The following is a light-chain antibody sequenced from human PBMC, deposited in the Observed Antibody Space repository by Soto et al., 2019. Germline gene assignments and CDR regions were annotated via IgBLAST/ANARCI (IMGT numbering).Light chain of an antibody. Sequence: EIMMTQSPGTLSLSPGERATLSCRASQSVSSSYLAWYQHRTGQAPRLLIFGASSRATGIPDRFSGSGSGTEFTLTITSLQSEDFAVYYCQQYYNWRRTFGQGTKVDI. J-gene: IGKJ1*01. CDR2: GAS. CDR3: QQYYNWRRT. CDR1: QSVSSSY. V-gene: IGKV3D-15*01.